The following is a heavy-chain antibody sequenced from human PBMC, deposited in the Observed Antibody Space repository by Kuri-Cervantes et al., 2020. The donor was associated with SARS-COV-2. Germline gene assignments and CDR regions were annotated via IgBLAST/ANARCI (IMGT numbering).Heavy chain of an antibody. Sequence: SETLSLTCTVFGGSISSYYWSWIRQPPGKGLEWIGYIYYSGGTNYNPSLKSRVTISVDTSKNQFSLKLSSVTAADTAVYYCARSGRYCSSTSCYISYYHYYMDVWGQGTTVTVSS. CDR2: IYYSGGT. V-gene: IGHV4-59*01. J-gene: IGHJ6*03. CDR3: ARSGRYCSSTSCYISYYHYYMDV. D-gene: IGHD2-2*02. CDR1: GGSISSYY.